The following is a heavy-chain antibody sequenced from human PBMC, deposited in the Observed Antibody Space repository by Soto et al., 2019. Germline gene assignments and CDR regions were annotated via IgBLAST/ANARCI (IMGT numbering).Heavy chain of an antibody. CDR3: ARVVEIAAAGKNYFDY. D-gene: IGHD6-13*01. V-gene: IGHV4-31*03. CDR1: GGSISSGGYY. CDR2: IYYSGST. Sequence: SETLSLTCTVSGGSISSGGYYWSWIRQHPGKGLEWIGYIYYSGSTYYNPSLKSRVTISVDTSKNQFSLKLRSVTAADTAVYYCARVVEIAAAGKNYFDYWGQGTLVTVSS. J-gene: IGHJ4*02.